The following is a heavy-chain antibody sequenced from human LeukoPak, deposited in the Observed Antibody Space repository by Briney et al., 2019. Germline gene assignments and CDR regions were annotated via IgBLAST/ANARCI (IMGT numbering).Heavy chain of an antibody. J-gene: IGHJ4*02. CDR1: GFTFSSYE. CDR2: ISSSGSTI. D-gene: IGHD3-22*01. V-gene: IGHV3-48*03. Sequence: GGSLRLSCAASGFTFSSYEMNWVRQAPGKGLEWVSYISSSGSTIYYADSVKGRFTISRDNSKNTLYLQMNSLRAEDTAVYYCARSVYYDSSGYSDYWGQGTLVTVSS. CDR3: ARSVYYDSSGYSDY.